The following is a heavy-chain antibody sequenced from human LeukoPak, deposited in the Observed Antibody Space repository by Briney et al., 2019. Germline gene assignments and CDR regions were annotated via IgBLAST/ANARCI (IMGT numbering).Heavy chain of an antibody. D-gene: IGHD4-23*01. Sequence: PSETLSLTCTVSGGSISSSSYYWGWIPQPPGKGLEWIGSNYYSGSTYYNPSLKSRVTISVDTSKNQFSLKLSSVTAADTAVYYCARDWFSRVGYGGPMGAYWGQETLVTVSS. V-gene: IGHV4-39*07. CDR3: ARDWFSRVGYGGPMGAY. CDR1: GGSISSSSYY. J-gene: IGHJ4*02. CDR2: NYYSGST.